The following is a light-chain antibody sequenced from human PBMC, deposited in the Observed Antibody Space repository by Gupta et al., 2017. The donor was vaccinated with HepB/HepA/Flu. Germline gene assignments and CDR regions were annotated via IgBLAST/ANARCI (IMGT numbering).Light chain of an antibody. CDR1: SSDVGGYKY. CDR3: GSYGGSNNMV. Sequence: SASGSPGQSVTISCTGTSSDVGGYKYVSWYQQHPGKAPKLIIYEVTKRPSGVPDRFSGSKSGNTASLTVSGLQAEDEADYYCGSYGGSNNMVFGGGTKLTVL. J-gene: IGLJ3*02. V-gene: IGLV2-8*01. CDR2: EVT.